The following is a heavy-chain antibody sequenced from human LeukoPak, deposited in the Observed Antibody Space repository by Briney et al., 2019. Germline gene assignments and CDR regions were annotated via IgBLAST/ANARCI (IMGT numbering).Heavy chain of an antibody. V-gene: IGHV4-31*03. J-gene: IGHJ4*02. CDR1: GGSISSGGYY. CDR2: IFYSGST. Sequence: PSETLSLTCTVSGGSISSGGYYWSWIRQHPGKGLEWIGFIFYSGSTYYNPSLKSRVTVSVDTSKNQFSLKLSSVTAADTAVYYCARDRRGGNFFDYWGQGTLVSVS. D-gene: IGHD4-23*01. CDR3: ARDRRGGNFFDY.